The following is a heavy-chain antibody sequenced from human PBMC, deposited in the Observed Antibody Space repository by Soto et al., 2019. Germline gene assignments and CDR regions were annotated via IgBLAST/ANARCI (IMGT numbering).Heavy chain of an antibody. CDR2: IYWYDFQ. Sequence: QITLKESGPTLVKPTQTLTLTCTFSGFSLTTNGLGVGWIRQPPGKTLEFLASIYWYDFQRYSPSLKSRLTITKATSRNQVVLTMTNMDPAYTATYYCAHRPDGSHFDYWCQGILVTVSS. D-gene: IGHD6-25*01. V-gene: IGHV2-5*01. J-gene: IGHJ4*02. CDR1: GFSLTTNGLG. CDR3: AHRPDGSHFDY.